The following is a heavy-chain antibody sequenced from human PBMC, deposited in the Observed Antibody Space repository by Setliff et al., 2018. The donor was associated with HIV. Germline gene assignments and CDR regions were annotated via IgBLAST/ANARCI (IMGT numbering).Heavy chain of an antibody. D-gene: IGHD5-12*01. V-gene: IGHV1-24*01. CDR2: FDPQDGET. J-gene: IGHJ4*02. Sequence: ASVKVSCKVSGFTLNEVSIHWVRQAPGKGLEWMGYFDPQDGETVYAQKFQGRVTMTEDTSTDTAYMVLSGLRSEDTAVYYCAIEGAGGWLRPMPDYWGQGTLVTVSS. CDR1: GFTLNEVS. CDR3: AIEGAGGWLRPMPDY.